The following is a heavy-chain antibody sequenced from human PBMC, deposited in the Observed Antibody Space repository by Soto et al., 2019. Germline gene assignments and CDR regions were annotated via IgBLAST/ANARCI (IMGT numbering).Heavy chain of an antibody. J-gene: IGHJ4*02. CDR2: ISGDTGNS. CDR1: GYTFTSYG. D-gene: IGHD2-15*01. V-gene: IGHV1-18*01. Sequence: QVQLVQSGAEVKKPGASVKVSCKASGYTFTSYGISWVRQAPVQGLERMGRISGDTGNSNYAENLQGRVTMTTDTYTSTAYMELRRLRSDDKAVYYCAREDIQDIVVVVVAPEGLGYWGQGTLVTVSS. CDR3: AREDIQDIVVVVVAPEGLGY.